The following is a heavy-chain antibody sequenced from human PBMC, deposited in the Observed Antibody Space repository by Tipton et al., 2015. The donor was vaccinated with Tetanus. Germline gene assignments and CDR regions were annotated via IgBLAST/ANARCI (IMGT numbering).Heavy chain of an antibody. D-gene: IGHD5-18*01. Sequence: LRLSCTVSGGSISPYYWSWIRQPPGKGLEWIGYIYYSGSTNYNPSLKSRVTISVDTSKNQFSLKLSSVTAADTAVYYCASSLDTAMVDDAFDIWGQGTTVTVAS. J-gene: IGHJ3*02. CDR2: IYYSGST. V-gene: IGHV4-59*08. CDR3: ASSLDTAMVDDAFDI. CDR1: GGSISPYY.